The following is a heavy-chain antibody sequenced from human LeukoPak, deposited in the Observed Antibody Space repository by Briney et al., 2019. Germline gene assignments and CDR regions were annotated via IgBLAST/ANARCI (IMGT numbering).Heavy chain of an antibody. V-gene: IGHV1-69*06. D-gene: IGHD3-10*01. CDR3: ARAQHYLAFDAFDI. Sequence: ASVKVSCKASGGTFSSYAISWVRQAPGQGLEWMGGIIPIFGTANYAQKFQGRVTITADKSTSTAYMELSSLRSEDTAVYYCARAQHYLAFDAFDIWGQGTMVTVS. CDR1: GGTFSSYA. J-gene: IGHJ3*02. CDR2: IIPIFGTA.